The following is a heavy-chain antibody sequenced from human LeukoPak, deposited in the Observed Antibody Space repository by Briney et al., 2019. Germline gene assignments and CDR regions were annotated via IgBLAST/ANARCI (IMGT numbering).Heavy chain of an antibody. CDR2: IYYSGST. CDR3: ARHYSSSWYHY. Sequence: SETLSLTCTVSGGSISGWYWSWIRQPPGKGLEWIGYIYYSGSTNYNPSLKSRVTISVDTSKNQFSLKLSSVTAADTAVYYCARHYSSSWYHYWGQGTLVTVSS. V-gene: IGHV4-59*08. J-gene: IGHJ4*02. D-gene: IGHD6-13*01. CDR1: GGSISGWY.